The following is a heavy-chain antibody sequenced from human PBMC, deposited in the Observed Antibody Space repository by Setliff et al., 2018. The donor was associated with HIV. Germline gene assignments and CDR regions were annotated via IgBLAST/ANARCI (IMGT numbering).Heavy chain of an antibody. CDR3: ARSVIGYYYYGMDV. CDR1: GFTFSDYY. J-gene: IGHJ6*02. CDR2: ISSGGSYI. D-gene: IGHD3-10*01. Sequence: PGGSLRLSCAASGFTFSDYYMSWIRQAPGKGLEWVSYISSGGSYIYYADSVKGRFTISRDNAKNSLYLQMNSLRAEDTAVYYCARSVIGYYYYGMDVWGQGTLVTVSS. V-gene: IGHV3-11*04.